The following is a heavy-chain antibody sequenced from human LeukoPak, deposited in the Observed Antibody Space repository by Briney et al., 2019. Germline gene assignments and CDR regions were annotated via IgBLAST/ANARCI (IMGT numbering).Heavy chain of an antibody. CDR3: ARDLRMGKAEVAGTKSGY. D-gene: IGHD6-19*01. J-gene: IGHJ4*02. CDR2: ISSSSSYI. CDR1: GFTFSSYS. V-gene: IGHV3-21*01. Sequence: PGGSLRLSCAASGFTFSSYSMNWVRQAPGKGLEWVSSISSSSSYIYYADSVKGRFTISRDNAKNSLYLQMNSLRAEDTAVYYCARDLRMGKAEVAGTKSGYWGQGTLVTVSS.